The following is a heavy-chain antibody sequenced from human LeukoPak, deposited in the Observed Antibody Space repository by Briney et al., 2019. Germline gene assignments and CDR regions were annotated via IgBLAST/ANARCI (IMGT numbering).Heavy chain of an antibody. CDR1: GFTFSSYA. CDR2: ISGSGGST. Sequence: GGSLRLSCAASGFTFSSYAMSWVRQAPGKGLEWVSAISGSGGSTYYADSVKGRFTISRDNSKNTLYLQMNSLRAEDTAVYYCAKDQHFLTNSYGYPGHNWFDPWGQGTLVTVSS. CDR3: AKDQHFLTNSYGYPGHNWFDP. J-gene: IGHJ5*02. D-gene: IGHD5-18*01. V-gene: IGHV3-23*01.